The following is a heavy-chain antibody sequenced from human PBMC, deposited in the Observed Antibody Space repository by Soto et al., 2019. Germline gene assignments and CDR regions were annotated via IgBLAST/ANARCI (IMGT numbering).Heavy chain of an antibody. D-gene: IGHD1-1*01. CDR1: GFTFGNYF. Sequence: EVQLLESGGGLVQPGESLRLSCAASGFTFGNYFMNWVRQAPGKGLEWVSDISSNGGRTHYADSVRGRFTISRDNSRNTLYLQMSSLRAEDTALYYCAKDLHWYGMDVWGQGTPVTVSS. V-gene: IGHV3-23*01. J-gene: IGHJ6*02. CDR2: ISSNGGRT. CDR3: AKDLHWYGMDV.